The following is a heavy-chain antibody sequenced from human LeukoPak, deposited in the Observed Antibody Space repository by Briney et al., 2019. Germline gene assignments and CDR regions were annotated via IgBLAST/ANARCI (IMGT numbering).Heavy chain of an antibody. CDR3: AKSTSFYLDS. Sequence: PGGSLRLSCAASGFTFSNYAMTWVRQAPGKGLECVSVISGSGDATNYADSVKGRFTISRDNSKSTLYVQTNSLRAEDTAVYYCAKSTSFYLDSWGQGTLVTVSS. J-gene: IGHJ4*02. CDR1: GFTFSNYA. CDR2: ISGSGDAT. V-gene: IGHV3-23*01.